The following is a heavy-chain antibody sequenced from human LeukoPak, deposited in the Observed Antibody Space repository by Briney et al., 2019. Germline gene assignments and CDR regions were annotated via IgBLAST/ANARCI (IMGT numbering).Heavy chain of an antibody. V-gene: IGHV1-69*13. J-gene: IGHJ6*04. Sequence: GASVKVSCKASGGTFSSYAISWVRQAPGQGLEWMGGIIPIFGTANYAQEFQGRVTITADESTSTAYMELSSLRSEDTAVYYCARALVVVAATPEPYYYGMDVWGKGTTVTVSS. CDR1: GGTFSSYA. D-gene: IGHD2-15*01. CDR2: IIPIFGTA. CDR3: ARALVVVAATPEPYYYGMDV.